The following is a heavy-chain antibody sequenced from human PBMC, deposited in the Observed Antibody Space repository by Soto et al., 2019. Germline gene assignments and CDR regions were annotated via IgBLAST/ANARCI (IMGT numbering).Heavy chain of an antibody. Sequence: SETLSLTCTVSGGSISSGNYYWSWIRQPPGKGLEWIGYMHTSGSTDYNPSLKSRVTISVDTSKNQFSLKLSSVTAADTAVYYCARDRGRYYDSSGYYYVGYFDLWGRGTLVTVSS. CDR1: GGSISSGNYY. CDR2: MHTSGST. CDR3: ARDRGRYYDSSGYYYVGYFDL. D-gene: IGHD3-22*01. J-gene: IGHJ2*01. V-gene: IGHV4-30-4*02.